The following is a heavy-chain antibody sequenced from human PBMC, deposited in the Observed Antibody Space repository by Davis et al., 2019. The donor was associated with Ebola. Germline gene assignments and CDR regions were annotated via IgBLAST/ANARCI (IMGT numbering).Heavy chain of an antibody. D-gene: IGHD6-13*01. Sequence: ESLKISCAASGFTFSSYDMHWVRQGTGKGLEWVSDIGTAGDTYYPGSVKGRFTISRENAKNSLYLQMNSLRAEDTAVYYCARGSQLVFDYWGQGTLVTVSS. CDR1: GFTFSSYD. V-gene: IGHV3-13*01. J-gene: IGHJ4*02. CDR3: ARGSQLVFDY. CDR2: IGTAGDT.